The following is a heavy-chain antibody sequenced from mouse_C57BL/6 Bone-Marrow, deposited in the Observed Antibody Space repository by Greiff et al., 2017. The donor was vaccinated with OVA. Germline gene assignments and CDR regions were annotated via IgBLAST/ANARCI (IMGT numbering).Heavy chain of an antibody. V-gene: IGHV1-55*01. J-gene: IGHJ4*01. CDR2: IYPGSGST. Sequence: QVQLQQPGAELVKPGASVKLSCKASGYTFTSYWITWVKQRPGQGLEWIGDIYPGSGSTNYNEKFKSKATLTVDTSSSTAYMQLSSLTSEDAAVYCGARDGLYAMDYWGQGTSVTVSS. CDR3: ARDGLYAMDY. CDR1: GYTFTSYW. D-gene: IGHD2-3*01.